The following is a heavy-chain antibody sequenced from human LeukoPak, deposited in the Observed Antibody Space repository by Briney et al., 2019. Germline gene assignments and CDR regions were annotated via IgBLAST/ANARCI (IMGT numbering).Heavy chain of an antibody. CDR3: ARNCSRTTCSGTFDI. CDR2: IYYSGST. V-gene: IGHV4-39*01. J-gene: IGHJ3*02. D-gene: IGHD2-2*01. CDR1: TGFLSSSRYY. Sequence: SETLSLTCTVSTGFLSSSRYYWAWLRQPPGTGLEWIGSIYYSGSTHYNPSQKSRVTISVDTSKNQFFLRLSSGTAADTAVYYCARNCSRTTCSGTFDIWGRGTMVTVSS.